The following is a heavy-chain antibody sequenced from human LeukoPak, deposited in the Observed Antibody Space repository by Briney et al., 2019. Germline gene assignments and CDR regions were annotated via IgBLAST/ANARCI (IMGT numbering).Heavy chain of an antibody. D-gene: IGHD2/OR15-2a*01. CDR1: GLTFSSYW. CDR2: IKQDGSEK. CDR3: ARVRREMKRSLGRITEYSYYYYMDV. Sequence: PGGSLRLSCAASGLTFSSYWMSWVRQAPGKGLEWVANIKQDGSEKYYIDSVKGRFTISRDNAKNSLYLQMNSLRAEDTAVYYCARVRREMKRSLGRITEYSYYYYMDVWGKGTTVTVSS. V-gene: IGHV3-7*01. J-gene: IGHJ6*03.